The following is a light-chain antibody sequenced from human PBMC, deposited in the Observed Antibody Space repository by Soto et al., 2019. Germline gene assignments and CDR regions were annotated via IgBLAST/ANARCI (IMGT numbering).Light chain of an antibody. V-gene: IGKV3-20*01. CDR2: GAS. CDR1: QSVRSRY. J-gene: IGKJ5*01. Sequence: ETVLTQSPVTLSLSPGERATLSCTASQSVRSRYLAWYQQKPGQAPRLLISGASSRATGIPDRFSGSGSGTDFTLTVSRLEPEDFALYYCQQYGNSPITFGQGTRLEIK. CDR3: QQYGNSPIT.